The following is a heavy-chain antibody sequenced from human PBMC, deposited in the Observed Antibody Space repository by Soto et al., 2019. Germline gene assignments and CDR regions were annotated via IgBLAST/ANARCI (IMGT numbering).Heavy chain of an antibody. CDR1: CGSISSYY. D-gene: IGHD4-4*01. CDR3: ARTEMATVYFDY. V-gene: IGHV4-59*01. J-gene: IGHJ4*02. Sequence: SETLSLTCTVSCGSISSYYWSWIRQPPGKGLEWIGYIYYSGSTNYNPSLKSRVTISVDTSKNQFSLKLSSVTAADTAVYYCARTEMATVYFDYWGQGTLVTVSS. CDR2: IYYSGST.